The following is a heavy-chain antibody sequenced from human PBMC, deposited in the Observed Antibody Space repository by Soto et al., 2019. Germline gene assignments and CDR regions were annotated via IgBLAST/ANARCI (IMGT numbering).Heavy chain of an antibody. CDR3: ARDGSGYYGSRSYPD. Sequence: QVQLVQSGTEVRKPGASVRGSCKASGYTFAAFAMHWVRQAPGQRPEWMGWINADNGNTRYSQKFQGRVTCTRDTSANTAYLELSSLESDDTAVYYCARDGSGYYGSRSYPDWGQGTLVTVSS. D-gene: IGHD3-10*01. V-gene: IGHV1-3*01. CDR2: INADNGNT. J-gene: IGHJ4*02. CDR1: GYTFAAFA.